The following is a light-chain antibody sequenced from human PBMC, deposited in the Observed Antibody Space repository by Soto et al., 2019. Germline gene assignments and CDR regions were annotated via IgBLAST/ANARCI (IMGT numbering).Light chain of an antibody. J-gene: IGKJ4*01. CDR2: FAS. Sequence: EIVMTQSPATLSVSPGERATLSCRASQSVSNNLAWYQQKPGQAPRLHIYFASTRATGIPARVSGSGSGTEFTLTISSLQSEDFAVYYCQQYNNWPLTFGGGTKVEIK. V-gene: IGKV3-15*01. CDR3: QQYNNWPLT. CDR1: QSVSNN.